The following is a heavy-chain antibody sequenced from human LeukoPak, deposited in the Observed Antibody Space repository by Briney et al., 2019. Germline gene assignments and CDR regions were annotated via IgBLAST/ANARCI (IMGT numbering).Heavy chain of an antibody. CDR3: ATRGYSRGWYVSPVDY. CDR2: ISGSGGST. D-gene: IGHD6-19*01. Sequence: GGSLRLSCAASGFTFSSYAMSWVRQAPGKGLEWVSAISGSGGSTYYADSVKGRFTISRDNSKNTLYLQMNSLRAEDTAVYYCATRGYSRGWYVSPVDYWGQRTLVTFAS. CDR1: GFTFSSYA. V-gene: IGHV3-23*01. J-gene: IGHJ4*02.